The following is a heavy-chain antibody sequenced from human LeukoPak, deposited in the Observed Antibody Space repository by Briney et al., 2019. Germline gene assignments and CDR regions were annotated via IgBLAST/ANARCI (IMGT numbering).Heavy chain of an antibody. CDR1: GFTFSSYA. CDR2: ISGSGGST. V-gene: IGHV3-23*01. Sequence: GGSLRLSCAASGFTFSSYAMSWVRQAPGKGLEWVSAISGSGGSTYYADSVKGRFTISRDNSKNTLYLQMNSLRAEDTAVYYCAKASDYDSSGYYYEGKNYFDYLGQGTLVTVSS. J-gene: IGHJ4*02. CDR3: AKASDYDSSGYYYEGKNYFDY. D-gene: IGHD3-22*01.